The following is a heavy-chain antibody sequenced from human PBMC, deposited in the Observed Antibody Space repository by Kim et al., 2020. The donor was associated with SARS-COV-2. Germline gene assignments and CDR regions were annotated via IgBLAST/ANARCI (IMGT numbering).Heavy chain of an antibody. J-gene: IGHJ4*02. CDR3: ARDRRLCRSTSCHYFDY. V-gene: IGHV4-31*03. D-gene: IGHD2-2*01. Sequence: SETLSLTCTVSGGSITSGGYYWSWIRQHPGKGLEWIGYIYYSGNTYSNPSLKSRVTISLDTSKNQFSLKLSSVTAADTAVYYCARDRRLCRSTSCHYFDYWGQGTLVTVSS. CDR1: GGSITSGGYY. CDR2: IYYSGNT.